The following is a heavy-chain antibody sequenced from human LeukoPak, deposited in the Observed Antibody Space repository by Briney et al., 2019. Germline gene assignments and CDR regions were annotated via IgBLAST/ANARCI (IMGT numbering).Heavy chain of an antibody. CDR3: ARGSGYSSSSDWFDP. V-gene: IGHV1-2*02. CDR1: EYTFTGYY. CDR2: INPNSGGT. D-gene: IGHD6-13*01. J-gene: IGHJ5*02. Sequence: ASVNVSCKASEYTFTGYYMHWVRQAPGQGLEWMGWINPNSGGTNYAQKFQGRVTMTRDTSISTAYMELSRLRSDDTAVYYCARGSGYSSSSDWFDPWGQGTLVTVSS.